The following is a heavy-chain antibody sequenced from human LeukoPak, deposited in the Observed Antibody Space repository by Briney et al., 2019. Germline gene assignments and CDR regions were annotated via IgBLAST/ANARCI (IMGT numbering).Heavy chain of an antibody. V-gene: IGHV3-21*01. J-gene: IGHJ4*02. D-gene: IGHD3-9*01. CDR2: ISSSSSYI. Sequence: GGSLRLSCAASGFTFSSYSMNWIRQAPGKGLEWVSYISSSSSYIYYADSVKGRFTISRDNAKNSLYLQMSSLRAEDTAIYYCARLYDILTGPFDYWGQGTLVTVSS. CDR3: ARLYDILTGPFDY. CDR1: GFTFSSYS.